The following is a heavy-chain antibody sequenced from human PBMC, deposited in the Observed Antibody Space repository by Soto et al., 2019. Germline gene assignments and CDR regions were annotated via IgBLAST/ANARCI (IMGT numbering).Heavy chain of an antibody. Sequence: PSEPLALTCTVSGDSIISIYHWAWIRQPPGRSLEWIASIFHTGTTYYTPSLKSRVTISVDTSKNQFSLRLSSVTAADSAVYYCARGGITIFGLNRRILYWGQGTLVTVSS. CDR2: IFHTGTT. CDR1: GDSIISIYH. CDR3: ARGGITIFGLNRRILY. J-gene: IGHJ4*02. D-gene: IGHD3-3*01. V-gene: IGHV4-38-2*02.